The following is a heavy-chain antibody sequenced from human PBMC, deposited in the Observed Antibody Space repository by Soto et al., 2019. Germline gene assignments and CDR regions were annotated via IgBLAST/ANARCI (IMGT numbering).Heavy chain of an antibody. J-gene: IGHJ6*02. CDR2: ISAYNGNT. D-gene: IGHD4-4*01. CDR3: ARVSVTTVTHYYYYGMDV. CDR1: GYTFTSYG. Sequence: ASVKVSCKASGYTFTSYGISWVRQAPGQGLEWMGWISAYNGNTNYAQKLQGRVTMTTDTSTSTAYMELRSLRSDDTAVYYCARVSVTTVTHYYYYGMDVWGQGTMVTVS. V-gene: IGHV1-18*01.